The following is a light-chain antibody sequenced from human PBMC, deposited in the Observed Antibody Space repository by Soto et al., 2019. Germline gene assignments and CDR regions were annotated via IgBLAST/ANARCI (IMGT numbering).Light chain of an antibody. J-gene: IGKJ5*01. CDR3: HQYGSSPGT. CDR1: QSVASNA. Sequence: DIVLTQSPGTQSLSPGERATLSCRASQSVASNALAWYQQKGGQAPRLLINDASSRATGIPDRFSGSGSGTDFTLTISRLEPEDFALYYCHQYGSSPGTFGQGTRVEIK. V-gene: IGKV3-20*01. CDR2: DAS.